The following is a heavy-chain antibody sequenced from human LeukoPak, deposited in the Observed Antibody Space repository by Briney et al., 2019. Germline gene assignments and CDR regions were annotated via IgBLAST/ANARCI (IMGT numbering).Heavy chain of an antibody. D-gene: IGHD3-16*01. CDR2: ISGTGDNT. CDR3: ASWGAGGNS. CDR1: GFTFSGFA. Sequence: GGSLRLSCAASGFTFSGFAMSWVRRTPGKGLEWVSGISGTGDNTLYADSVKGRFTIARDNADNSLSLQMNSLRAEDTAVYYCASWGAGGNSWGQGTLVTVSS. J-gene: IGHJ4*02. V-gene: IGHV3-23*01.